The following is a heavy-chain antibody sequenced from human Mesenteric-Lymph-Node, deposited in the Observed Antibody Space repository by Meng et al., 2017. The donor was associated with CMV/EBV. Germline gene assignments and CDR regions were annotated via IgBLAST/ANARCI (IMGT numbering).Heavy chain of an antibody. CDR1: GYY. CDR3: ERGRRTTVTSRPSPRTYWYFEL. Sequence: GYYWSWIRQPPGKGLEWIEEIIHSESTNFHPYHKSRVAISVDTSKNQFSLKLSSVTAADTAVYYCERGRRTTVTSRPSPRTYWYFELWGRGTLVTVSS. V-gene: IGHV4-34*01. J-gene: IGHJ2*01. CDR2: IIHSEST. D-gene: IGHD4-17*01.